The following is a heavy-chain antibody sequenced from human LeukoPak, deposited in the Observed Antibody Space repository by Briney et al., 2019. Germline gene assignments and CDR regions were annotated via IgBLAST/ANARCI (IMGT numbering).Heavy chain of an antibody. CDR2: ISSSSNSI. CDR3: ERRPYQDVSGRLSDV. CDR1: VFTFSNYA. Sequence: PGGSLRLSCAASVFTFSNYAMNLVRQAPGKGLEWVSDISSSSNSIHYADSVRGRFAVSKENAKNSLYLQMNSLGHEDSAVYYCERRPYQDVSGRLSDVWGQGTTVTVSS. J-gene: IGHJ6*02. V-gene: IGHV3-48*02. D-gene: IGHD1-26*01.